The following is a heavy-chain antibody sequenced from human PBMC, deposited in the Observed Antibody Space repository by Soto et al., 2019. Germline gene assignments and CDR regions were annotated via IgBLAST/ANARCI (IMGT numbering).Heavy chain of an antibody. J-gene: IGHJ4*02. CDR3: AKDSSEGRVVAATNFDC. CDR2: ISGSGGST. Sequence: GGSLRLSCAASGFTFSNYAMTWVRQAPGKGLEWVSSISGSGGSTYYADSVKGRFTVSRDNSKNTLFLQMTSLRAEDTAVYFCAKDSSEGRVVAATNFDCWGQGTLVTVSS. CDR1: GFTFSNYA. D-gene: IGHD2-15*01. V-gene: IGHV3-23*01.